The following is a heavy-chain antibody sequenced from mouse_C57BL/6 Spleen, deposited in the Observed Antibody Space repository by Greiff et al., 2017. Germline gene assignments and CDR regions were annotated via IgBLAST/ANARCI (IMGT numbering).Heavy chain of an antibody. CDR2: INPNNGGT. CDR3: ASSNYLYYYAMDY. V-gene: IGHV1-26*01. CDR1: GYTFTDYY. Sequence: EVKLQQSGPELVKPGASVKISCKASGYTFTDYYMNWVKQSHGKSLEWIGDINPNNGGTSYNQKFKGKATLTVDKSSSTAYMELRSLTSEDSAVYYCASSNYLYYYAMDYWGQGTSVTVSS. J-gene: IGHJ4*01. D-gene: IGHD2-5*01.